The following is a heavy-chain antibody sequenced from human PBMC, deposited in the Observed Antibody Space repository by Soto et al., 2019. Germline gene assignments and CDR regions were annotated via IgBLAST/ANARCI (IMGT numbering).Heavy chain of an antibody. D-gene: IGHD3-3*02. Sequence: EVQLLESGGGSVQPGGSLRLSCAVSGFSFSDYPMSWVRQAPGKGPEWVSGISTSGDITKYADSVEGRFTISRDNSKNTLYLRMHNLRAANAAVYNCAGPLGSFGAISGDGFDLWGQGTMVTVSS. J-gene: IGHJ3*01. V-gene: IGHV3-23*01. CDR3: AGPLGSFGAISGDGFDL. CDR1: GFSFSDYP. CDR2: ISTSGDIT.